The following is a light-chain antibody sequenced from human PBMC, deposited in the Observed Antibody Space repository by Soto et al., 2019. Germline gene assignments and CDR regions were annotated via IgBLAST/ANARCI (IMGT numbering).Light chain of an antibody. CDR1: QSFSTW. CDR2: KTS. CDR3: QQYNSNPLT. Sequence: DIQMTQSPSTLSASVGDRVTITCRASQSFSTWLAWYQQKPGKAPNLLIYKTSILESGVPSRFSGSGSGTDFTLNISSLQPDDVATYYCQQYNSNPLTFGGGTKVEIK. V-gene: IGKV1-5*03. J-gene: IGKJ4*01.